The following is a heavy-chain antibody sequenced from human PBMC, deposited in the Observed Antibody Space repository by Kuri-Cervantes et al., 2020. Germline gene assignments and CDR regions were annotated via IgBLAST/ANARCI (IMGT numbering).Heavy chain of an antibody. V-gene: IGHV3-11*01. Sequence: GGSLRLSCAASGFTFSDYYMSWTRQAPGKGLEWVSYISSSGSTIYYADSVKGRFTISRDNAKNSLYLQMNSLRAEDTAVYYCARAGYCSSTSCSVLRYFDWSRRGMDVWGQGTTVTVSS. CDR1: GFTFSDYY. D-gene: IGHD2-2*01. CDR2: ISSSGSTI. J-gene: IGHJ6*02. CDR3: ARAGYCSSTSCSVLRYFDWSRRGMDV.